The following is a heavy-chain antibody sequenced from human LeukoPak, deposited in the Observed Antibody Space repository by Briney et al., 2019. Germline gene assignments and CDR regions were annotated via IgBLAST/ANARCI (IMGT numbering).Heavy chain of an antibody. D-gene: IGHD3-3*01. Sequence: GGSLRLSCAASGFTFSSYAMSWVRQAPGKGLEWVSAISGSGGSTYYADSVKGRFTISRDNSKNTLYLQMNSLRAEDTAVYYCAKGGAYYDFWSGYSLSGYYYYMDVWGKGTTVTVSS. CDR2: ISGSGGST. CDR1: GFTFSSYA. J-gene: IGHJ6*03. CDR3: AKGGAYYDFWSGYSLSGYYYYMDV. V-gene: IGHV3-23*01.